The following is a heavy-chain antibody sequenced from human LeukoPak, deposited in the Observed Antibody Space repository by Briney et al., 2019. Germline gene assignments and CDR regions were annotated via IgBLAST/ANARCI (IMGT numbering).Heavy chain of an antibody. V-gene: IGHV3-33*01. CDR2: IWYDGSDR. CDR3: ARDLSYDSSGYSAAFDV. J-gene: IGHJ3*01. D-gene: IGHD3-22*01. CDR1: GFTFSSYG. Sequence: PGGSLRLSCAASGFTFSSYGMHWVRQAPGKGLEWVAVIWYDGSDRYYAESVKGRFNISRDNSENTFYLQMKSLRAEDTAFYFCARDLSYDSSGYSAAFDVWGQGTLVTVSS.